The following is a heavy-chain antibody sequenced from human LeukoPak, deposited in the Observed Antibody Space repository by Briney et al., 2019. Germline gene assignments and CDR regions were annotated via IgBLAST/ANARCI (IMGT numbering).Heavy chain of an antibody. D-gene: IGHD3-9*01. CDR2: LSGSAFT. Sequence: AGGSLRLSCAASGFTFTSHAMSWVRQAPGKGLEWVSTLSGSAFTYYADSVKGRFTISRDTSKNTLFLDMNTLRVEDTAVYYCAKGSQEAPRTILYAFDIWGQGTMVSVSS. V-gene: IGHV3-23*01. J-gene: IGHJ3*02. CDR3: AKGSQEAPRTILYAFDI. CDR1: GFTFTSHA.